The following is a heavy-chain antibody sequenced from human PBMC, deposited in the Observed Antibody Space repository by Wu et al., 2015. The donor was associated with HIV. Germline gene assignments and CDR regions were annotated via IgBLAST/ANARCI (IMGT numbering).Heavy chain of an antibody. CDR1: GGTFSSYA. J-gene: IGHJ6*03. Sequence: QVQLVQSGAEVKKPGSSVKVSCKASGGTFSSYAISWVRQAPGQGLEWMGRIIPIFGTANYAQKFQGRVTITADDSSTTVYMDLSSLRSDDTALYYCARGDRDYYFYMDVWGKGTTVIVSS. CDR2: IIPIFGTA. CDR3: ARGDRDYYFYMDV. V-gene: IGHV1-69*13.